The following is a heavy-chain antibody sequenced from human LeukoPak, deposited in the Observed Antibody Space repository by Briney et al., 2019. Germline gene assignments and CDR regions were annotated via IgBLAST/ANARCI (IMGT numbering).Heavy chain of an antibody. CDR2: ISPNGGST. J-gene: IGHJ4*02. CDR3: ARAYYDSSPDY. V-gene: IGHV3-23*01. Sequence: PGGSLRLSCVASGFTFSTYAMTWVRQAPGKGLEWVSAISPNGGSTYYADSVKGRFTISRDNSRNTLYLQMNSLRAEDTAVYYCARAYYDSSPDYWGQGTLVTVSS. D-gene: IGHD3-22*01. CDR1: GFTFSTYA.